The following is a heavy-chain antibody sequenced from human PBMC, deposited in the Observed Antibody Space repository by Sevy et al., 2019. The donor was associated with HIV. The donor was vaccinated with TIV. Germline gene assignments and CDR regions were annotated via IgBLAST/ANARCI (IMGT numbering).Heavy chain of an antibody. CDR2: INCNSGNI. CDR1: GFTFEDYA. J-gene: IGHJ4*02. D-gene: IGHD3-3*01. CDR3: AKGAEGTDYWRFFFPDF. V-gene: IGHV3-9*01. Sequence: GGSLRLACAASGFTFEDYAMHWVRQAPGKGLEWVSGINCNSGNIPYADSVKGRFTISRDNAKNSLYLQINSLGPEDTAVYYCAKGAEGTDYWRFFFPDFWVQGTLVTVSS.